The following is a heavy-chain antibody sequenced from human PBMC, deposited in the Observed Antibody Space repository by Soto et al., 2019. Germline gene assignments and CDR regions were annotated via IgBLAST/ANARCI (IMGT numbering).Heavy chain of an antibody. CDR3: ARDPYYYYDSSEYPPN. D-gene: IGHD3-22*01. Sequence: ASVKVSCKASGYTFTSYGISWVRQAPGQGLEWMGWISAYNGNTNYAQKLQGRVTMTTDTSTSTAYMELRSLRSDDTAVYYCARDPYYYYDSSEYPPNWGQGTLVTVSS. J-gene: IGHJ4*02. CDR1: GYTFTSYG. CDR2: ISAYNGNT. V-gene: IGHV1-18*04.